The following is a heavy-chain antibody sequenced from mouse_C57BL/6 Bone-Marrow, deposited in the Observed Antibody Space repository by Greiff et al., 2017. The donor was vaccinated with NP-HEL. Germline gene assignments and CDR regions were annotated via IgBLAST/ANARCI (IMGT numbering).Heavy chain of an antibody. V-gene: IGHV5-16*01. CDR1: GFTFSDYY. D-gene: IGHD4-1*01. CDR3: ARVWVYYCDD. Sequence: EVQVVESEGGLVQPGSSMKLSCTASGFTFSDYYMAWVRQVPEKGLEWVANINYDGSSTYYLDSLKSRFIISRDNAKNILYLQMSSLKSEDTATYYCARVWVYYCDDWGQGTTLTVSS. CDR2: INYDGSST. J-gene: IGHJ2*01.